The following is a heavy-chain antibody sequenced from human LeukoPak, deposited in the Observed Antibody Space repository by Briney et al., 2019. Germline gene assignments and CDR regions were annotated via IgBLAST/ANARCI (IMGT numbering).Heavy chain of an antibody. V-gene: IGHV4-34*01. Sequence: PSETLSLTCAVYGGSFSGYYWSWVRQPPGKGLEWIGEINHSGSTNYNASLKSRVTISVDTSKNQFSLKMSSVTAADTAVYYCARALRYSSSSRLDYWGQGTLVTVSS. D-gene: IGHD6-13*01. CDR3: ARALRYSSSSRLDY. CDR1: GGSFSGYY. J-gene: IGHJ4*02. CDR2: INHSGST.